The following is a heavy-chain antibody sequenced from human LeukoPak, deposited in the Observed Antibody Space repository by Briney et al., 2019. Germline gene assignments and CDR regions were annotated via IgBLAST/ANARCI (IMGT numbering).Heavy chain of an antibody. J-gene: IGHJ5*02. CDR1: GFTFGDYA. CDR2: IRSKAYGGTT. Sequence: GGSLRLSCTASGFTFGDYAMSWVRQAPGKGLEWVGFIRSKAYGGTTEYAASVKGRFTISRDDSKSIAYLQMNSPKTEDTAVYYCTRVGQKYCSGGSCNNWFDPWGQGTLVTVSS. V-gene: IGHV3-49*04. D-gene: IGHD2-15*01. CDR3: TRVGQKYCSGGSCNNWFDP.